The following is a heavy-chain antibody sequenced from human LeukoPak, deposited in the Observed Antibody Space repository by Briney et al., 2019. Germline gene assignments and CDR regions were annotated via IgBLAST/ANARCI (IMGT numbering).Heavy chain of an antibody. V-gene: IGHV1-18*01. Sequence: ASVKVSCKASGYTFTSYGISWVRQAPGQGLEWMGWISAYNGNTNYAQKLQGRVTMTTDTSTSTAYMELRSLRSDDTAVYYCAIGGRTRITMVRGVQYPFDYWGQGTLVTVSS. CDR3: AIGGRTRITMVRGVQYPFDY. CDR2: ISAYNGNT. J-gene: IGHJ4*02. CDR1: GYTFTSYG. D-gene: IGHD3-10*01.